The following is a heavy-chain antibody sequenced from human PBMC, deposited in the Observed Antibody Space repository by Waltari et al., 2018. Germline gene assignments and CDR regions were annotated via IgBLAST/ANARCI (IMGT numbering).Heavy chain of an antibody. J-gene: IGHJ4*02. Sequence: QVQLVQSGADVKKPGSSVKVSCKASAYTSTGYALHWLHQAPGQGLEWMGWISADNGNTNYAQKLQGRVTMTTDTSTSTAYMELRSLRSDDTAVYYCARDSSSIADFNDYWGQGTLVTVSS. CDR3: ARDSSSIADFNDY. D-gene: IGHD6-6*01. CDR1: AYTSTGYA. V-gene: IGHV1-18*01. CDR2: ISADNGNT.